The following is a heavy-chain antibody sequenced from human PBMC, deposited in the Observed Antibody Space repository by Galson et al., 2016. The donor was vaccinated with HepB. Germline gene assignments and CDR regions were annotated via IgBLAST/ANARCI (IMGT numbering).Heavy chain of an antibody. J-gene: IGHJ4*02. CDR3: ARGGIEPVDY. V-gene: IGHV3-74*01. Sequence: SLRLSCAASGFSLSSFWMHWFRQAPGKGLEWVSHINPESTTVNYADSVRGRFTISRDNAKNTLYLLASSLRVGDTAVYYCARGGIEPVDYWGQGTLATVSS. CDR1: GFSLSSFW. D-gene: IGHD3-16*01. CDR2: INPESTTV.